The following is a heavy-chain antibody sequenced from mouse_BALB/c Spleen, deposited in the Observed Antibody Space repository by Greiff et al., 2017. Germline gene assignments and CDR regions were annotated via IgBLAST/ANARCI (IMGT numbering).Heavy chain of an antibody. CDR2: IWSGGST. D-gene: IGHD3-1*01. J-gene: IGHJ4*01. CDR3: ARNLRAARATSMDY. Sequence: VQVVESGPGLVQPSQSLSITCTVSGFSLTSYGVHWVRQSPGKGLEWLGVIWSGGSTDYNAAFISRLSISKDNSKSQVFFKMNSLQADDTAIYYCARNLRAARATSMDYWGQGTSVTVSS. V-gene: IGHV2-4-1*01. CDR1: GFSLTSYG.